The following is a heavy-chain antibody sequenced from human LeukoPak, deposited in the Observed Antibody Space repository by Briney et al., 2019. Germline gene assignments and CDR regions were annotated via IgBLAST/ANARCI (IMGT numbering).Heavy chain of an antibody. V-gene: IGHV1-8*02. Sequence: ASVTVSCKASGYSFTTHDINWVRQATGQGLEWMGWMNPNSGNTGYAQKFQGRVTMTRNTSISTAYMELSSLRSEDTAVYYCARALKAFDIWGQGTMVTVSS. CDR1: GYSFTTHD. CDR2: MNPNSGNT. J-gene: IGHJ3*02. CDR3: ARALKAFDI.